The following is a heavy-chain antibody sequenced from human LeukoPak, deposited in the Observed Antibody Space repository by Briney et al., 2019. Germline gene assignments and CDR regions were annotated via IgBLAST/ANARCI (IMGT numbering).Heavy chain of an antibody. Sequence: GGSLRLSCAVSGFTFSSYAMSWVRQAPGKGLEWVSAISGSGGSTYYADSVKGRFTISRDNSKNTLYLQMNSLRAEDTAVYYCAKDAYTVVITTSNFDYWGQGTLVTVSS. CDR1: GFTFSSYA. CDR2: ISGSGGST. V-gene: IGHV3-23*01. J-gene: IGHJ4*02. D-gene: IGHD3-22*01. CDR3: AKDAYTVVITTSNFDY.